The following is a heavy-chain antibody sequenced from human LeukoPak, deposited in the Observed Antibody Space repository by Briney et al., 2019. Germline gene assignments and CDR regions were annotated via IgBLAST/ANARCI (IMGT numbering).Heavy chain of an antibody. D-gene: IGHD3-3*01. CDR2: IYHSGST. J-gene: IGHJ6*02. V-gene: IGHV4-4*02. CDR3: ARVRFLEWLLGYYYYGMDV. CDR1: GDSISTNHW. Sequence: SETLSLTCAVSGDSISTNHWWSWVRQPPGKGLEWIGEIYHSGSTNYNPSLKSRVTISVDKSKNQFSLKLSSVTAADTAVYYCARVRFLEWLLGYYYYGMDVWGQGTTVTVSS.